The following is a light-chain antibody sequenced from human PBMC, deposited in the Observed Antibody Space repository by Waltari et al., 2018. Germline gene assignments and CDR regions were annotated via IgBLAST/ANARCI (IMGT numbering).Light chain of an antibody. Sequence: DIQMTQSPSSLSASVGDRVTITCRASQSISSYLNLYQQKPGKAPKLLIYAASSLQSGVPPRFSGSGSGTDFTLTISSLQPEDFATYYCQQSYSTPPYTFGQGTKLEIK. CDR2: AAS. CDR1: QSISSY. CDR3: QQSYSTPPYT. V-gene: IGKV1-39*01. J-gene: IGKJ2*01.